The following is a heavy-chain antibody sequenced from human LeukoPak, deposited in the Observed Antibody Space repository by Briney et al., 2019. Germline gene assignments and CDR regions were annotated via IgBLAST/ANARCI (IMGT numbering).Heavy chain of an antibody. CDR3: ARERGWTAMYYFDY. V-gene: IGHV4-34*01. CDR1: GGSFSGYY. J-gene: IGHJ4*02. CDR2: INHSGST. Sequence: SETLSLTCAVYGGSFSGYYWSWIRQPPGKGLEWIGEINHSGSTNYNPSLKSRVTISVDTSKNQFSLKLSSVTAADTAVYYCARERGWTAMYYFDYWGQGTLVTVSS. D-gene: IGHD2-15*01.